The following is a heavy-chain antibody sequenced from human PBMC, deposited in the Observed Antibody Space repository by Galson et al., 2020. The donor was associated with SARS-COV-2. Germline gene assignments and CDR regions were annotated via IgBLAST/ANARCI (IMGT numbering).Heavy chain of an antibody. CDR3: ARGEEYYDILTGYPPRVRYFDL. Sequence: GESLKISCKGSGYSFTSYWIGWVRQMPGKGLEWMGIIYPGDSDTRYSPSFQGQVTISADKSISTAYLQWSSLKASDTAMYYCARGEEYYDILTGYPPRVRYFDLWGRGTLVTVSS. V-gene: IGHV5-51*01. CDR2: IYPGDSDT. J-gene: IGHJ2*01. D-gene: IGHD3-9*01. CDR1: GYSFTSYW.